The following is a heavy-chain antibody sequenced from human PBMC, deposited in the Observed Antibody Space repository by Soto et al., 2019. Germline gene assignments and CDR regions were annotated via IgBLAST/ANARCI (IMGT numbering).Heavy chain of an antibody. D-gene: IGHD3-3*01. Sequence: QVQLQESGPGLVKPSQTLSLTCTVSGGSISSGDYYWSWIRQPPGKGLEWIGYIYYSGSTYYNPSLKSRVTISEDTSKNQFSLKLSSVTAADTAVYYCARRIYDFWSGPRGMDVWGQGTTVTVSS. V-gene: IGHV4-30-4*01. J-gene: IGHJ6*02. CDR1: GGSISSGDYY. CDR2: IYYSGST. CDR3: ARRIYDFWSGPRGMDV.